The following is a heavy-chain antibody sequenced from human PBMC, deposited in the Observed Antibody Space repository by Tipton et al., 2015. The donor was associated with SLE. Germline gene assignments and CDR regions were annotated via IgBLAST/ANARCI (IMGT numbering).Heavy chain of an antibody. Sequence: TLSLTCTVSGGSISTYYWGWIRQPPGKGLEWIASVYYSGSTYYNPSLKSRVTISVDTSKNQFSLKLSSVTAADTAVYYCASVGTVAHWGQGTLVTVSS. CDR3: ASVGTVAH. CDR1: GGSISTYY. D-gene: IGHD4-23*01. CDR2: VYYSGST. J-gene: IGHJ4*02. V-gene: IGHV4-39*01.